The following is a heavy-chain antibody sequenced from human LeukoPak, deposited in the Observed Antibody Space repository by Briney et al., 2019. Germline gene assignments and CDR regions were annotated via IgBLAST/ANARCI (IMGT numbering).Heavy chain of an antibody. J-gene: IGHJ4*02. Sequence: KPSETLSLTCTVSGGSISSSSYYWSWIRQPPGKGLEWIGYIYYSGSTNYNPSLKSRVTISVDTSKNQFSLKLSSVTAADTAVYYCARGNYDILTGYYEDYWGQGTLVTVSS. D-gene: IGHD3-9*01. V-gene: IGHV4-61*01. CDR1: GGSISSSSYY. CDR2: IYYSGST. CDR3: ARGNYDILTGYYEDY.